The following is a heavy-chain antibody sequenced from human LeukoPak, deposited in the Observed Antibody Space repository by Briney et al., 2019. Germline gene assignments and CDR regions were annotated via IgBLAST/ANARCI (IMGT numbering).Heavy chain of an antibody. D-gene: IGHD1-26*01. CDR2: ISAYNGDT. V-gene: IGHV1-18*01. J-gene: IGHJ4*02. CDR3: ARARTEGATHGRFDY. CDR1: GYTFTNYG. Sequence: ASVKVSCKASGYTFTNYGINWVRKAPGQGLEWMGWISAYNGDTNYAQKLQGRVTMTRDTSTSTVYMELSSLRSEDTAVYYCARARTEGATHGRFDYWGQGTLVTVSS.